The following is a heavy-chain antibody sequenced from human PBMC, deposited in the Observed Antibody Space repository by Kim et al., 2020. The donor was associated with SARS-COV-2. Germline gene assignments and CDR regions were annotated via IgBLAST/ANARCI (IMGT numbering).Heavy chain of an antibody. J-gene: IGHJ3*02. CDR2: INHSGST. CDR1: GGSFSGYY. Sequence: SETLSLTCAVYGGSFSGYYWSWIRQPPGKGLEWIGEINHSGSTNYNPSLKSRVTISVDTSKNQFSLKLSSVTAADTAVYYCAKKISGWYRREDAFDIWGQGTMVTVSS. D-gene: IGHD6-19*01. V-gene: IGHV4-34*01. CDR3: AKKISGWYRREDAFDI.